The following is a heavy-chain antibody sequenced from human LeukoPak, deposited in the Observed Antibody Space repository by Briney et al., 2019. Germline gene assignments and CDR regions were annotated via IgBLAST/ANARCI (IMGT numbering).Heavy chain of an antibody. CDR2: VRTKGNGYAT. Sequence: GGXLRLSCAASGFTFSGSAIHWVRQASGKGGEGVGRVRTKGNGYATQYAARVRGRFTISRDDSKNTAYLQMNSLKTEDTAVYFCSSYDNSGYYYRNYWGQGTLVTVSS. CDR1: GFTFSGSA. V-gene: IGHV3-73*01. CDR3: SSYDNSGYYYRNY. J-gene: IGHJ4*02. D-gene: IGHD3-22*01.